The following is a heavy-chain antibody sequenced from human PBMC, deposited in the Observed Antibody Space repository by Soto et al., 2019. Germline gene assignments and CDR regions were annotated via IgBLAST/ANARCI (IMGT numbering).Heavy chain of an antibody. CDR3: ARPSSSPDNYYYYGMDV. D-gene: IGHD6-6*01. J-gene: IGHJ6*02. V-gene: IGHV5-51*01. CDR2: IYPGDSDT. Sequence: RGESLKISCKGSGYSFTSYWIGWVRQMPGKGLEWMGIIYPGDSDTRYSPSFQGHVSISADKSISTAYLQWSSLKASDTAMYYCARPSSSPDNYYYYGMDVWGQGTTVTVSS. CDR1: GYSFTSYW.